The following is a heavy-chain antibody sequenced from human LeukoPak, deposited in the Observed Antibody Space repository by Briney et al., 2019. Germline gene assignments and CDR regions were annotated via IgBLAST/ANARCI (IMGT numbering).Heavy chain of an antibody. CDR2: IYYSGST. V-gene: IGHV4-59*12. J-gene: IGHJ6*03. Sequence: SETLSLTCTVSGGTISSYYWSWIRQPPGKGLEWIGYIYYSGSTNYNPSLKSRVTISVDTSKNQFSLKLSSVTAADTAVYYCASRGYDPDLDYYYYMDVWGKGTTVTVSS. D-gene: IGHD5-12*01. CDR3: ASRGYDPDLDYYYYMDV. CDR1: GGTISSYY.